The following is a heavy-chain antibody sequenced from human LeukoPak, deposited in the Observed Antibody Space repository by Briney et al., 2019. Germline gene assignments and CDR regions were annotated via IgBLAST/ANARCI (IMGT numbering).Heavy chain of an antibody. D-gene: IGHD1-26*01. Sequence: GGSLRLSCAASGFTFSSYWMHWVRHAPGKGLVWVSRINSDGSSTSYADSVKGRFTISRDNAKNTLYLQMNSLRAEDTAVYYCARAFRLYSGSYGYFDLWGRGTLVTVSS. J-gene: IGHJ2*01. CDR1: GFTFSSYW. V-gene: IGHV3-74*01. CDR3: ARAFRLYSGSYGYFDL. CDR2: INSDGSST.